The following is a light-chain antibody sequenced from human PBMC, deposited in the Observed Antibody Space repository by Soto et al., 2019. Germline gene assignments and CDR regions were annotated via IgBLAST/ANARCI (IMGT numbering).Light chain of an antibody. J-gene: IGLJ1*01. V-gene: IGLV2-11*01. CDR3: CSYVGSYSYV. CDR1: SSDVGGYNS. Sequence: QSALTQPRSVSGSPGQSVTVSCIGTSSDVGGYNSVSWYQEHPGKAPKLMIYDVIKRPSGVPDRFSGSKSGNTASLTISGLLAEDEADYYCCSYVGSYSYVFGTGTKVTLL. CDR2: DVI.